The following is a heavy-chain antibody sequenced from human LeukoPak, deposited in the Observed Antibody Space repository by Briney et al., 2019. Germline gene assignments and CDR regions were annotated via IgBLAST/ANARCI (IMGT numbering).Heavy chain of an antibody. CDR2: ISAYNGNT. D-gene: IGHD3-22*01. CDR1: GYTFTSYG. V-gene: IGHV1-18*01. CDR3: AREMEYYYDSSVYYYGVWFDP. J-gene: IGHJ5*02. Sequence: SEKVSCKASGYTFTSYGISWVRQAPGQGLEWMGWISAYNGNTNYAQKLQGRVTMTTDTSTSTAYMELRSLRSDDTAVYYCAREMEYYYDSSVYYYGVWFDPWGQGTLVTVSS.